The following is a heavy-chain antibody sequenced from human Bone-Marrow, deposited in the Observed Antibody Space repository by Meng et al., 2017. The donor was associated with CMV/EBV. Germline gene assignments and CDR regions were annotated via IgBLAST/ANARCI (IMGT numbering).Heavy chain of an antibody. CDR3: ATNPFSRYPYSYYGMDV. D-gene: IGHD3-22*01. CDR2: IIPIFGTA. V-gene: IGHV1-69*05. CDR1: GGTFSSYA. J-gene: IGHJ6*02. Sequence: SVKVSCKASGGTFSSYAISWVRQAPGQGLEWMGGIIPIFGTANYAQKFQGRVTITTDESTSTAYMELSSLRSEDTAVYYCATNPFSRYPYSYYGMDVWGQGTTVTVSS.